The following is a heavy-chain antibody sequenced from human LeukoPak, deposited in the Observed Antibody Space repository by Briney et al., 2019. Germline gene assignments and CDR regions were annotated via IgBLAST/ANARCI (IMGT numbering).Heavy chain of an antibody. CDR2: IYYSGST. J-gene: IGHJ4*02. CDR3: ARGYTYGYEQLDY. V-gene: IGHV4-59*01. Sequence: SETLSLTCTVSGGSISNYYCSWIRQPPGKGLEWIGYIYYSGSTNYNPSLKNRVTISIDTSKNQFSLKLSSVTAADTAVYYCARGYTYGYEQLDYWGQGTLVTVSS. CDR1: GGSISNYY. D-gene: IGHD5-18*01.